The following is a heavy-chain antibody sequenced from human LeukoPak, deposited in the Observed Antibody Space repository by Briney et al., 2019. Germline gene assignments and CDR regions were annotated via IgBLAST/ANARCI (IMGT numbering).Heavy chain of an antibody. J-gene: IGHJ4*02. CDR3: ARHGRSYTFDF. CDR1: GGSIGTYY. CDR2: MYDSGST. V-gene: IGHV4-59*01. D-gene: IGHD3-10*01. Sequence: PSGTLSLTCTVSGGSIGTYYWSWIRQPPGKGLELIGYMYDSGSTNYNPALKSRVTISVDTSKNQFSLRLTSVTAADTAVYYCARHGRSYTFDFWGQGVLVTVSS.